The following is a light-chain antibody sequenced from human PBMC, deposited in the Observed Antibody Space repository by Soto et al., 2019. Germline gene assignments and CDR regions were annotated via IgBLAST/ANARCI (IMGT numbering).Light chain of an antibody. Sequence: EIVLTQSPGTLSLSPGERATLSCRASQSVSNSFLAWYQQKPGQAPRLLIYGASSRATGIPDRFSGSGSGTDFPLTISRLEPEDFAVYYCQQYGSSPYTFGQGTKLGIK. CDR2: GAS. CDR3: QQYGSSPYT. CDR1: QSVSNSF. J-gene: IGKJ2*01. V-gene: IGKV3-20*01.